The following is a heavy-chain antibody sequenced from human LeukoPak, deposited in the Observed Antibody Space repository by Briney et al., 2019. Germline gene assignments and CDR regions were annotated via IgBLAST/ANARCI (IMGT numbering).Heavy chain of an antibody. CDR3: AKDRRGFGFGGGNYFDY. CDR2: ISWNSGSI. D-gene: IGHD3-10*01. J-gene: IGHJ4*02. CDR1: GFSFDDYA. Sequence: GGSLRLSCAASGFSFDDYAMHWARQTPGKGLEWVSGISWNSGSIAYADSVKGRFTISRDNAKNSLYLQMNSLRTEDTALYYCAKDRRGFGFGGGNYFDYWGQGTLVTVSS. V-gene: IGHV3-9*01.